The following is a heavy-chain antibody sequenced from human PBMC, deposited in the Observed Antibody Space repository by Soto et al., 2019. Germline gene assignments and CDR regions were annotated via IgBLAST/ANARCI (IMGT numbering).Heavy chain of an antibody. Sequence: PGESLKISCKGSGCSFTSYWIGWVRQMPGKGLEWMGIIYPGDSDTRYSPSFQGQVTISADKSISTAYLQWSSLKASDTAMYYCARAYYYDSSGPPGGMDVWGQGTTVTVSS. V-gene: IGHV5-51*01. D-gene: IGHD3-22*01. J-gene: IGHJ6*02. CDR2: IYPGDSDT. CDR3: ARAYYYDSSGPPGGMDV. CDR1: GCSFTSYW.